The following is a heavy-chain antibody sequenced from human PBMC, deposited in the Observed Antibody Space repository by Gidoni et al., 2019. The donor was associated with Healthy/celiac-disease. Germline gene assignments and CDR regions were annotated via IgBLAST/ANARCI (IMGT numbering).Heavy chain of an antibody. J-gene: IGHJ5*02. CDR3: ARDDVLRFFDQTGGQTRYNWFDP. CDR1: GFTFSSYS. Sequence: EVQLVESGGGLVKPGGSLRLSCAASGFTFSSYSMNWVRQAPGKGLAWVSSISSSSSYIYYADSVKGRFTISRDNAKNSLYLQMNSLRAEDTAVYYCARDDVLRFFDQTGGQTRYNWFDPWGQGTLVTVSS. V-gene: IGHV3-21*01. D-gene: IGHD3-3*01. CDR2: ISSSSSYI.